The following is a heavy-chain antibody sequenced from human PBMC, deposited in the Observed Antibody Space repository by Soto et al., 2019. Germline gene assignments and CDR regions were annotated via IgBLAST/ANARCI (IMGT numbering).Heavy chain of an antibody. Sequence: EVQLMESGGGLVQPGGSLRLSCAASGFTFSSYAMSWVRQAPGKGLEWVSVITGSGSTTYYADSVKGRFTISRYNSKNTLYLQMNSLRAEDTAVDYCARRGGALGYWGQGTLVTVSS. CDR1: GFTFSSYA. CDR3: ARRGGALGY. CDR2: ITGSGSTT. J-gene: IGHJ4*02. V-gene: IGHV3-23*01. D-gene: IGHD3-16*01.